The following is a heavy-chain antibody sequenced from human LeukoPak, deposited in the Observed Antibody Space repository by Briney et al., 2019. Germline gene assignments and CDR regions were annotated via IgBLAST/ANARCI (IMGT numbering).Heavy chain of an antibody. V-gene: IGHV3-23*01. CDR2: ISGGGGAT. CDR3: AKSGPVPDSILRAFDY. D-gene: IGHD6-19*01. CDR1: GFTFSSYA. Sequence: GGSLRLSCAASGFTFSSYAMSWVRQAPGKGLEWVSAISGGGGATFFADSVKGRFTISRDNLKNILYLQMHGLSPEDTAIYYCAKSGPVPDSILRAFDYWGQGTLVTVSS. J-gene: IGHJ4*02.